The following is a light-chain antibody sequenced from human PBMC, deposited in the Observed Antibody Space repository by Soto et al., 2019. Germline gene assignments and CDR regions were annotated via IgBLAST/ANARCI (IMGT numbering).Light chain of an antibody. CDR3: SSYTSSSSSV. V-gene: IGLV2-14*01. J-gene: IGLJ1*01. Sequence: QSVLTQPASVSGSPGQSITISCTGTSSDVGGYNYVSWYQQHPGKAPKLMIYDVSNRPSGVSNRFSGSKSGNTASLTISGLQAEDEAYYYCSSYTSSSSSVFGTWTTVTV. CDR2: DVS. CDR1: SSDVGGYNY.